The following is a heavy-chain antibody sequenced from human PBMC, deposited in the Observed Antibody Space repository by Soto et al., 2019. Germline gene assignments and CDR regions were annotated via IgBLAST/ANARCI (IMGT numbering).Heavy chain of an antibody. Sequence: EVQLVESGGGLVQPGGSLRLSCAASGFNFGTYWMTWVRQAPGKGLEWVANIIKDGSEKSYVDSVKGRFTISRDNAKNSLYLEMNSPRVEDTAVYYCARDWGGLGYWGQGTLVTVSS. CDR2: IIKDGSEK. CDR1: GFNFGTYW. D-gene: IGHD3-10*01. J-gene: IGHJ4*02. CDR3: ARDWGGLGY. V-gene: IGHV3-7*03.